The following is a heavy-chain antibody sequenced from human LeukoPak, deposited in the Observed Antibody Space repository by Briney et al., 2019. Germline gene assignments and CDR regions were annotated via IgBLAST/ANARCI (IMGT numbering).Heavy chain of an antibody. J-gene: IGHJ3*02. CDR3: ARRLGYFDWLLPGDAFDI. CDR2: INHSGST. D-gene: IGHD3-9*01. Sequence: SETLSLTCAVYGGSFSGYYWSWIRQPPGKGLEWIGEINHSGSTNYNPSLKSRVTISVDTSKNQFSLKLSSVTAADTAVYYCARRLGYFDWLLPGDAFDIWAQGTMVTVSS. CDR1: GGSFSGYY. V-gene: IGHV4-34*01.